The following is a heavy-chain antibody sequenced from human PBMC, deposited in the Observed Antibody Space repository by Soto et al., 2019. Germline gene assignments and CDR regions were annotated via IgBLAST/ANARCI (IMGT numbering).Heavy chain of an antibody. J-gene: IGHJ4*02. V-gene: IGHV1-69*06. CDR2: IIPIFGTA. CDR3: ARSIYCSSTSCLYYFDY. CDR1: GGTFSSYA. Sequence: RASVKVSCKASGGTFSSYAISWVRQAPGQGLEWMGGIIPIFGTANYAQKFQGRVTITADKSTSTAYMELSSLRSEDTAVYYCARSIYCSSTSCLYYFDYWGQGTLVTVSS. D-gene: IGHD2-2*01.